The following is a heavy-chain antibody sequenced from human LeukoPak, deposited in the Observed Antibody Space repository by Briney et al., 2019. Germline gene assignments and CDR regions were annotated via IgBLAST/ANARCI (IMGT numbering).Heavy chain of an antibody. CDR2: IYYSGST. V-gene: IGHV4-59*01. D-gene: IGHD3-10*01. CDR1: GGSISSYY. CDR3: ARDVSHYYGSGRSEA. Sequence: SETLSLTCTVSGGSISSYYWSWIRQPPGKGLEWIGYIYYSGSTNYNPSLKSRVTISVDTSKNQFSLKLSSVTAADTAVYYCARDVSHYYGSGRSEAWGQGTLVTVSS. J-gene: IGHJ4*02.